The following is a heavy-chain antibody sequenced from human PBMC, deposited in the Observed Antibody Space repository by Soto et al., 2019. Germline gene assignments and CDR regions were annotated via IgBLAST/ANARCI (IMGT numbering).Heavy chain of an antibody. CDR1: RGTFSSYA. V-gene: IGHV1-69*06. CDR3: ARRYDIVATTTALYYYYGMDV. Sequence: SVKVSCKASRGTFSSYAISWVLQAPGQGLEWMGGIIPIFGTANYAQKFQGRVTITADKSTSTAYMELSSLRSEDTAVYYCARRYDIVATTTALYYYYGMDVWGQGTTVTVSS. D-gene: IGHD5-12*01. J-gene: IGHJ6*02. CDR2: IIPIFGTA.